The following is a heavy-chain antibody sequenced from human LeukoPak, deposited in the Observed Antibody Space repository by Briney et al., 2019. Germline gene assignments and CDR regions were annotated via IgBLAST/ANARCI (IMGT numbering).Heavy chain of an antibody. J-gene: IGHJ4*02. CDR1: GFTFSSYG. V-gene: IGHV3-30*03. CDR2: ISYDGSNK. D-gene: IGHD3-10*01. Sequence: GGSLRLSCAASGFTFSSYGMHWVRQTPGKGLEWVAVISYDGSNKYYADSVKGRFTISRDNSKNTLYLQMNSLRAEDTAVYYCAAAYYGSGSYYNVDDYWGQGTLVSVSS. CDR3: AAAYYGSGSYYNVDDY.